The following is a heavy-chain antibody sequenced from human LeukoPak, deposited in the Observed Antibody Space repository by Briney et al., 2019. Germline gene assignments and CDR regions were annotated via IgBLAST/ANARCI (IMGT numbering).Heavy chain of an antibody. CDR1: GFSSNTYG. V-gene: IGHV3-33*06. Sequence: GGSLRLSCAASGFSSNTYGMHWVRQAPGKGLEWVAVIWSDGINTYYADSVKGRFTISRDNSKNTLYLQMNSLRAEDTAVYYCAKDRGGSGSYFDYWGQGTLVTVSS. J-gene: IGHJ4*02. D-gene: IGHD6-19*01. CDR3: AKDRGGSGSYFDY. CDR2: IWSDGINT.